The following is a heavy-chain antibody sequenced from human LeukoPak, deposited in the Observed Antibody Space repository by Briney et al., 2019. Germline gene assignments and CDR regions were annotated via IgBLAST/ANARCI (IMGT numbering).Heavy chain of an antibody. Sequence: GRSLRLSCAASGFTFSSYGMHWVRQAPGKGLEWVAVISYDGSNKYYADSVKGRFTISRDNSKNTLYLQMNGLRAEDTAVYYCAKVQRRIFGVVSILDYYYYGMDVWGQGTTVTVSS. CDR2: ISYDGSNK. CDR1: GFTFSSYG. CDR3: AKVQRRIFGVVSILDYYYYGMDV. D-gene: IGHD3-3*01. V-gene: IGHV3-30*18. J-gene: IGHJ6*02.